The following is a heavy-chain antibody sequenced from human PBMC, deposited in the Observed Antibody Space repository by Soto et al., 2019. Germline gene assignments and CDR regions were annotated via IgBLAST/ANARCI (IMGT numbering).Heavy chain of an antibody. D-gene: IGHD3-3*01. CDR3: ARGVPTYYDFWSSQFDY. V-gene: IGHV1-18*01. CDR1: GYTFTSYG. CDR2: ISAYNGNA. J-gene: IGHJ4*02. Sequence: ASVKVSCKASGYTFTSYGISWVRQAPGQGLEWMGWISAYNGNANYAQKLQGRVTMTTDTSTSTAYMELRSLRSDDTAVYYCARGVPTYYDFWSSQFDYWGQGALVTVSS.